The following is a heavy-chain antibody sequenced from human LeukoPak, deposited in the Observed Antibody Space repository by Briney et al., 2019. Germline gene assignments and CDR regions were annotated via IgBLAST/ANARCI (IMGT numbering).Heavy chain of an antibody. Sequence: PSETLSLTCTVSGDSISSYYWSWIRQPPGKGLEWIGYIYYSGSTNYNPSLKSRVTISIDTSKTQFSLKLSSVTAADTAVYYCARDGFLSYYGMDVWGQGTTVTVSS. D-gene: IGHD2-21*01. V-gene: IGHV4-59*01. CDR1: GDSISSYY. CDR2: IYYSGST. CDR3: ARDGFLSYYGMDV. J-gene: IGHJ6*02.